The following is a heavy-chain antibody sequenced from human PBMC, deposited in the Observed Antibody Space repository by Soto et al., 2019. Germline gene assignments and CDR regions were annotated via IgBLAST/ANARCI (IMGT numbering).Heavy chain of an antibody. V-gene: IGHV1-69*08. D-gene: IGHD2-2*01. CDR3: AREHGSITNDY. CDR2: IIPILGIA. Sequence: QVQLVQSGAEVKKPGSSVKVSCKASGGTFSSYTISWVRRAPGQGLEWMGRIIPILGIANYAQKFQGRVTITADKSTSTAYMELSSLRSEDTAVYYCAREHGSITNDYWGQGTLVTVSS. J-gene: IGHJ4*02. CDR1: GGTFSSYT.